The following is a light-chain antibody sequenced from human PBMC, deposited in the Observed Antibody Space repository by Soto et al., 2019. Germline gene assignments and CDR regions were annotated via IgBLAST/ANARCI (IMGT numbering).Light chain of an antibody. Sequence: DIVLTQSPGTLSLSPGERATLSCRASQSVSSSYLAWYQQKPGQAPRLLIYAASSRATGIPDRFSGTGSGTDFTLTISRLEPDDFAVYYCQQYSSSRTFGQGTKVDIK. V-gene: IGKV3-20*01. J-gene: IGKJ1*01. CDR2: AAS. CDR1: QSVSSSY. CDR3: QQYSSSRT.